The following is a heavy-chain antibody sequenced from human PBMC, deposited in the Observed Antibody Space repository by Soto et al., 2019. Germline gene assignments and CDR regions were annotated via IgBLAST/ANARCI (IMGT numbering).Heavy chain of an antibody. V-gene: IGHV1-69*13. Sequence: SVKVSCKASGGTFSSYAISWVRQAPGQGLEWMGGIIPIFGTANYAQKFQGRVTITADESTSTAYMELSSLRSEDTAVYYCAREATGRIGSGTYRYWGQGTLVTVSS. J-gene: IGHJ4*02. CDR3: AREATGRIGSGTYRY. CDR1: GGTFSSYA. D-gene: IGHD2-15*01. CDR2: IIPIFGTA.